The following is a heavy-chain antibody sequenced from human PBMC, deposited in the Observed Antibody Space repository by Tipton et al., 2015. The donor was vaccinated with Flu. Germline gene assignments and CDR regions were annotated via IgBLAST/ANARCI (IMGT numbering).Heavy chain of an antibody. Sequence: SGFTFSSYAMSWVRQAPGKGLEWVSGISGSGESTFYADSVKGRFTISRDNSKNTLYLQMNSLRAEDTAVYYCAKPPYDSTGYYFDFWGQGTLVTVAS. V-gene: IGHV3-23*01. D-gene: IGHD3-22*01. J-gene: IGHJ4*02. CDR1: GFTFSSYA. CDR3: AKPPYDSTGYYFDF. CDR2: ISGSGEST.